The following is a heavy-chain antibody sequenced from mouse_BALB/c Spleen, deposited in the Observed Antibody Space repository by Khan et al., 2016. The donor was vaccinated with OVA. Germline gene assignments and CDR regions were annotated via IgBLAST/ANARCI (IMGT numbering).Heavy chain of an antibody. V-gene: IGHV1-18*01. CDR1: GYTFTEYT. D-gene: IGHD2-12*01. CDR2: INPKNGVT. Sequence: EVQLQQSGPELVKPGASVKISCKTSGYTFTEYTLHWVKQSHGKSLEWIGVINPKNGVTSYNQKFKGKATLTVDKSSSTAYMEFRSLTSEDSAVFYCANDAGRYWGQGTSVTVSS. J-gene: IGHJ4*01. CDR3: ANDAGRY.